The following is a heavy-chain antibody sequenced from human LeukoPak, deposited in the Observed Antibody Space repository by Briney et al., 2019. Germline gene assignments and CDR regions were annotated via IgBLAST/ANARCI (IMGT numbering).Heavy chain of an antibody. J-gene: IGHJ4*02. D-gene: IGHD5-12*01. CDR3: ARDGEDSGYDFGYDY. V-gene: IGHV1-18*01. CDR1: GYTFTSYG. Sequence: ASVKISCKASGYTFTSYGISWVRQAPGQGLEWMGWISAYNGNTNYAQKLQGRVTMTTDTSTSTAYMELRSLRSDDTAVYHCARDGEDSGYDFGYDYWGQGTLVTVSS. CDR2: ISAYNGNT.